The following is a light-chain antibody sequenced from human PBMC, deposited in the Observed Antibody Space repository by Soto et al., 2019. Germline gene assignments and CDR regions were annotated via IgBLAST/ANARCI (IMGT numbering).Light chain of an antibody. J-gene: IGLJ7*01. CDR1: CSDVGGYNY. Sequence: QSALTQPASVSGSPGQSITISCTGTCSDVGGYNYVSWYQQHPGKAPKLMIYEVSNRPSGVSNRFSGSKSGNTASLTISGLQTEDEADYYCSSFTSINTWVFGGGTQLTVL. V-gene: IGLV2-14*01. CDR2: EVS. CDR3: SSFTSINTWV.